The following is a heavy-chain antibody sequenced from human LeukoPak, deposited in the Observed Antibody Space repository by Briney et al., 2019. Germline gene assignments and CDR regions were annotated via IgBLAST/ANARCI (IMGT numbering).Heavy chain of an antibody. CDR3: ARVGKMATTGNAFDI. Sequence: PGGSLRLSCAASGFTFTSYSMSWVRRAPGKGLEWISYISSSGSNIFYADSVKGRFSISRDNAKNSLYLQMNDLRDEDTAVYYCARVGKMATTGNAFDIWGQGTMVTVSS. CDR1: GFTFTSYS. V-gene: IGHV3-48*02. J-gene: IGHJ3*02. CDR2: ISSSGSNI. D-gene: IGHD5-24*01.